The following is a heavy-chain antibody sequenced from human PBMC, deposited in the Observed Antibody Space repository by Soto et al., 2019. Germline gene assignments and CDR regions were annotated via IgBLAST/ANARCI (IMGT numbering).Heavy chain of an antibody. Sequence: ASVKVSCTASGYTFTGYYMHWVRQAPGQGLEWMGWINPNSGGTNYAQKFQGWVTMTRDTSISTAYMELSRLRSDDTAVYYCARGSGAGGLSDAFDIWGQGTMVTVSS. CDR1: GYTFTGYY. CDR2: INPNSGGT. CDR3: ARGSGAGGLSDAFDI. J-gene: IGHJ3*02. V-gene: IGHV1-2*04. D-gene: IGHD3-10*01.